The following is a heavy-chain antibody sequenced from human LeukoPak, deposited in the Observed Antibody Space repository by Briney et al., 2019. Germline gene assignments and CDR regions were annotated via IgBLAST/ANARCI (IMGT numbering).Heavy chain of an antibody. Sequence: GGSLRLSCTASGFTFRSYSMNGVRQAPGKGLEWVSSISSSSSFIYYADSVKGRFTISRDNAKNSLYLQMNSLRAEDTAVYYCARDGEEFDDYVWGSYRPNYFDYWGQGTLVTVSS. CDR2: ISSSSSFI. D-gene: IGHD3-16*02. CDR3: ARDGEEFDDYVWGSYRPNYFDY. CDR1: GFTFRSYS. J-gene: IGHJ4*02. V-gene: IGHV3-21*01.